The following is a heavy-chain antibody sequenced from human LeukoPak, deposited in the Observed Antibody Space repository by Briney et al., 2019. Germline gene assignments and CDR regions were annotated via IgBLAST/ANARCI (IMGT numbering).Heavy chain of an antibody. CDR2: FNPNNGGT. CDR1: GYTISDHY. J-gene: IGHJ4*02. Sequence: ASVKVSCKASGYTISDHYMHWVRQAPGQGLEWMGWFNPNNGGTNYLEKFQGRVTMTRDTSINTAYMELRRLRSDDTAVYFCARGIHYSILTGYYGPFDYWGQGTLVTVSS. CDR3: ARGIHYSILTGYYGPFDY. V-gene: IGHV1-2*02. D-gene: IGHD3-9*01.